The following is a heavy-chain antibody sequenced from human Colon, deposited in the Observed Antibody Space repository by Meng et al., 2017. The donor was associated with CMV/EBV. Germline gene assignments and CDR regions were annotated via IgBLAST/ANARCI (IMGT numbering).Heavy chain of an antibody. CDR1: GGSFSGYY. D-gene: IGHD3-22*01. CDR2: ISHSGDT. Sequence: QVQLQQWGAGLLKPSETLSLTCAVYGGSFSGYYWSWIRQPPGKGLEWIGEISHSGDTNYNPSLKSRVTISVDTSKNQFSLRLRSVTASDTAVYYCARVESSGYLVYWSQGTLVTAAS. J-gene: IGHJ4*02. V-gene: IGHV4-34*02. CDR3: ARVESSGYLVY.